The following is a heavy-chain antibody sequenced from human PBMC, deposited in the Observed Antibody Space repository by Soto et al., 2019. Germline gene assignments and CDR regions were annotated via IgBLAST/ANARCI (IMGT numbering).Heavy chain of an antibody. CDR2: MHNSGGS. Sequence: QVQLQESGPGLVKPSETLSLTCTVSGGSISSHYWSWIRQPPGKGLEWIGHMHNSGGSNYNASLKSRVTISLDTSKNQFSLKLTSVTAADTAVYYCARHHVLVVPAAQRQYYFYYMDVWGEGTTVTVSS. J-gene: IGHJ6*03. CDR1: GGSISSHY. D-gene: IGHD2-15*01. CDR3: ARHHVLVVPAAQRQYYFYYMDV. V-gene: IGHV4-59*08.